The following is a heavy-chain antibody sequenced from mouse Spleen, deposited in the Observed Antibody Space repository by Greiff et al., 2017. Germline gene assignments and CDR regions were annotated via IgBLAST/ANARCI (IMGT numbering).Heavy chain of an antibody. CDR2: IDPNSGGT. CDR3: ARDYGSSYGYAMDY. J-gene: IGHJ4*01. D-gene: IGHD1-1*01. Sequence: QVQLKQPGAELVKPGASVKLSCKASGYTFTSYWMPWMKQRPGRGLEWIGRIDPNSGGTKYNEKFKSKATLTVDKPSSTAYMQLSSLTSEDSAVYYCARDYGSSYGYAMDYWGQGTSVTVSS. V-gene: IGHV1-62-3*01. CDR1: GYTFTSYW.